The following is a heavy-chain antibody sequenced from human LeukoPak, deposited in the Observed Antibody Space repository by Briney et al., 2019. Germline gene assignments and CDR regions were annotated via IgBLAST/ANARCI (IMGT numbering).Heavy chain of an antibody. CDR2: IGWNSVRI. D-gene: IGHD6-19*01. J-gene: IGHJ4*02. V-gene: IGHV3-9*03. CDR3: AKRGSSGWPHFDY. Sequence: PGGSLRLSCAASGFTFNGYAMHWVRQAPGKGLEWVSGIGWNSVRIGYADSVKGRFTISRDNAKNSLYLQMNSLRAEDMALYFCAKRGSSGWPHFDYWGQGTLVTVSS. CDR1: GFTFNGYA.